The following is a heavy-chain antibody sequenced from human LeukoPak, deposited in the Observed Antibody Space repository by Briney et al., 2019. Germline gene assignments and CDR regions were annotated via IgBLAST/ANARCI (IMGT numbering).Heavy chain of an antibody. V-gene: IGHV3-7*01. CDR1: GFTFSTYW. CDR2: IKEDGSEK. Sequence: GGSLRLSCEASGFTFSTYWMSWVRQAPGKGLEWVANIKEDGSEKYYVDSVKGRFTISRDNAKNTLFLQMNSLRAEDTAVYYCGSVFDYWGQGALVTVSS. CDR3: GSVFDY. J-gene: IGHJ4*02.